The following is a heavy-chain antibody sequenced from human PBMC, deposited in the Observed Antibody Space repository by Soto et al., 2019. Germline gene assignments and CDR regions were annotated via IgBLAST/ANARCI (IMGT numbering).Heavy chain of an antibody. CDR1: GFTFNNAW. V-gene: IGHV3-15*07. CDR2: IRSTTDGGTS. D-gene: IGHD4-4*01. J-gene: IGHJ4*02. Sequence: EVQLVESGGGLVKPVGSLRLSCAASGFTFNNAWMNWVRQAPGKWLEWVGLIRSTTDGGTSDYAAPVKDRFTISRDDSKNTLHLQMNSLKTEDTAVYYCTTEPDYSNYFDYWGQGTLVTVSS. CDR3: TTEPDYSNYFDY.